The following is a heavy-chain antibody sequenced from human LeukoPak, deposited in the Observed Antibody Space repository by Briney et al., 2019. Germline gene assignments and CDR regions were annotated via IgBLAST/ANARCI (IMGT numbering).Heavy chain of an antibody. CDR1: GGSISSYY. J-gene: IGHJ6*03. CDR3: ARTSDPGGYYYYYYMDV. V-gene: IGHV4-34*01. Sequence: PSETLSLTCTVSGGSISSYYWSWIRQPPGKGLEWIGEINHSESTNYNPSLKSRVTISVDTSKNQFSLKLSSVTAADTAVYYCARTSDPGGYYYYYYMDVWGKGTTVTVSS. D-gene: IGHD3-16*01. CDR2: INHSEST.